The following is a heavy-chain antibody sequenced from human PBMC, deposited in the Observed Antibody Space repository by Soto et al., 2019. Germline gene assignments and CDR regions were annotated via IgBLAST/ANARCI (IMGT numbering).Heavy chain of an antibody. CDR1: GFTFSSYG. D-gene: IGHD2-2*01. V-gene: IGHV3-33*01. J-gene: IGHJ5*02. CDR2: IWYDGSNK. CDR3: ARAKYQLLELNWFDP. Sequence: QVQLVESGGGVVQPGRSLRLSCAASGFTFSSYGMHWVRQAPGKGLEWVAVIWYDGSNKYYADSVKGRFTISRDNSKNTLYLQMNSLRAEDTAVYYSARAKYQLLELNWFDPWGQGTLVTVSS.